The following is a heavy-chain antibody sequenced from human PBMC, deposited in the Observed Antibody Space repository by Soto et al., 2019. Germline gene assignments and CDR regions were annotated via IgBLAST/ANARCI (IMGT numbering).Heavy chain of an antibody. Sequence: QVQLQESGPRLVKPSGSLSLTCGVSGGTVASSHWWRGVRQSPGGGLEWIGNVYHTGDTNFNPSLQSRVTISVDKSNNQFSLRLNSLTAADTAVYFCAREIVTAGGNNYFDPWGPGTLVTVSS. D-gene: IGHD2-21*02. CDR3: AREIVTAGGNNYFDP. CDR2: VYHTGDT. CDR1: GGTVASSHW. V-gene: IGHV4-4*02. J-gene: IGHJ5*02.